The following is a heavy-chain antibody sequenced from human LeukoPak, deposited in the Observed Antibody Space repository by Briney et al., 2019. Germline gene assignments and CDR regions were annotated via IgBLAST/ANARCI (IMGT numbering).Heavy chain of an antibody. D-gene: IGHD3-10*01. CDR2: IIPIFGTA. J-gene: IGHJ4*02. CDR3: ARIRITMVRGVIMGYYFDY. CDR1: GGTFSSYA. Sequence: ASVKVSCKASGGTFSSYATSWVRQAPGQGLEWMGGIIPIFGTANYAQKFQGRVTITADKSTSTAYMELSSLRSEDTAVYYCARIRITMVRGVIMGYYFDYWGQGTLVTVSS. V-gene: IGHV1-69*06.